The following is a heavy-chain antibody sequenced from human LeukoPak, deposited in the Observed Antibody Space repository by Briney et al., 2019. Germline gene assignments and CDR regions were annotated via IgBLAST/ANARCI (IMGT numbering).Heavy chain of an antibody. CDR2: ISAYNGNT. J-gene: IGHJ4*02. CDR1: GYTFTSYG. D-gene: IGHD6-13*01. V-gene: IGHV1-18*01. CDR3: ARSFIAAAGIWPSDY. Sequence: GASVEVSCKASGYTFTSYGISWVRQAPGQGLEWMGWISAYNGNTNYAQKLQGRVTMTTDTSTSTAYMELRSLRSDDTAVYYCARSFIAAAGIWPSDYWGQGTLVTVSS.